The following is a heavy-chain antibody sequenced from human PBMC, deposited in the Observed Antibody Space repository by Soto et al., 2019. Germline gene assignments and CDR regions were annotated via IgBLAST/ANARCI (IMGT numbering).Heavy chain of an antibody. J-gene: IGHJ4*02. CDR3: AKDSYIAAAGSFFAF. V-gene: IGHV3-23*01. CDR1: GFTFSSYA. CDR2: ISGSGGST. Sequence: HPGGSLRLSCAASGFTFSSYAMSWFRQAPGKGLEWVSAISGSGGSTYYADSVKGRFTISRDNSKNTLYLQMNSLRAEDTAVYYCAKDSYIAAAGSFFAFWGQGTLVTGAS. D-gene: IGHD6-13*01.